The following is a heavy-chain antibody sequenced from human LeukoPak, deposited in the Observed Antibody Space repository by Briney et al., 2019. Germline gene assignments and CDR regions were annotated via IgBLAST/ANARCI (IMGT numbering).Heavy chain of an antibody. CDR1: GGTFSSYA. D-gene: IGHD6-19*01. V-gene: IGHV1-69*13. J-gene: IGHJ4*02. CDR3: ATSPILIAVAGSIDY. CDR2: IIPIFGTA. Sequence: SVKVSCKASGGTFSSYAISWVRQAPGQGLEWMGGIIPIFGTANYAQKFQGRVTITADESTSTAYMELSSLRSEDTAVYYCATSPILIAVAGSIDYWGQGTLVTVSS.